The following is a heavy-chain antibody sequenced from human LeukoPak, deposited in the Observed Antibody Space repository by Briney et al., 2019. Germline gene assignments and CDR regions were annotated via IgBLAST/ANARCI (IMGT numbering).Heavy chain of an antibody. V-gene: IGHV3-23*01. CDR2: ISGSGGST. CDR1: GFTFSSYA. D-gene: IGHD4-17*01. J-gene: IGHJ2*01. Sequence: GGSLRLSCAASGFTFSSYAMSWVRQAPGKGLEWVSAISGSGGSTYYADSVKGRFTISRDNSKNTLYLQMSSLRAEDTAVYYCAKDVDGDYDWYFDLWGRGTLVTVSS. CDR3: AKDVDGDYDWYFDL.